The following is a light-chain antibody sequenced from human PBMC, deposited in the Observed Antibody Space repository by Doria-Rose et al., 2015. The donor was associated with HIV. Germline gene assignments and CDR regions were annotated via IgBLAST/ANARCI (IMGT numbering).Light chain of an antibody. CDR2: NGS. Sequence: EIVLTQSPGTLSLSPGERATLSCRASQSFSSTYLAWYRQKPGQAPSLLIYNGSTRATGIPDRFSASGSGTDFTLTINRLEPEDFALYYCHQYGTPWTFGQGTKVEI. J-gene: IGKJ1*01. V-gene: IGKV3-20*01. CDR3: HQYGTPWT. CDR1: QSFSSTY.